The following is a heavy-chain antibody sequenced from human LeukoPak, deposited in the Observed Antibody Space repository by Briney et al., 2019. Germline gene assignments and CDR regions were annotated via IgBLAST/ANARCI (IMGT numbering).Heavy chain of an antibody. V-gene: IGHV3-21*01. Sequence: PGGSLRLSCAAPGFTFSSYSMNWVRQAPGKGLEWVSSISSSSSYIYYADSVKGRFTISRDNAKNSLYLQMNSLRAEDTAVYYCARDYYDSSGYCEFDYWGQGTLVTVSS. D-gene: IGHD3-22*01. CDR2: ISSSSSYI. J-gene: IGHJ4*02. CDR3: ARDYYDSSGYCEFDY. CDR1: GFTFSSYS.